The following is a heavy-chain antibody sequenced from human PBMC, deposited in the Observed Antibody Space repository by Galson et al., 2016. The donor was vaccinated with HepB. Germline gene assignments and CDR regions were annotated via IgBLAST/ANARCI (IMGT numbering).Heavy chain of an antibody. J-gene: IGHJ5*02. CDR3: ARILYYYDSIDFGWCDP. CDR2: IKQDGSEQ. CDR1: GLTVSSSS. D-gene: IGHD3-22*01. V-gene: IGHV3-7*01. Sequence: SLRLSCAASGLTVSSSSMSWVRQAPGKGLECVANIKQDGSEQYYVDSVKGRFTISRDNAKKSLYLQINSLRAEDTAVYYCARILYYYDSIDFGWCDPWGQGTLVTVAS.